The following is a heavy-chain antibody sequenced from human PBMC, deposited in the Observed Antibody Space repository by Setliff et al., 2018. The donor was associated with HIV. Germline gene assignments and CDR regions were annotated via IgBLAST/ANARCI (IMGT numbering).Heavy chain of an antibody. Sequence: GGSLRLSCAASGFTFSNYGMHWVRQAPGKGLEWVAFIRYDRDDKYYADSVKGRFTISRDNSKNTLYLQMNTLRAEDSAVYHCAKRYGSGWPLDYWGQGTLVTVS. CDR1: GFTFSNYG. CDR3: AKRYGSGWPLDY. D-gene: IGHD6-19*01. J-gene: IGHJ4*02. V-gene: IGHV3-30*02. CDR2: IRYDRDDK.